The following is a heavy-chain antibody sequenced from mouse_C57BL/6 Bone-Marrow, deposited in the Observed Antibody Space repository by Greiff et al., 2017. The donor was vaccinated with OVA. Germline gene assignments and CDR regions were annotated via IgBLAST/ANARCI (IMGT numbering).Heavy chain of an antibody. CDR2: IDPEDGDT. J-gene: IGHJ4*01. CDR3: TTGTTVVAKGLDAMDY. Sequence: EVKLMESGAELVRPGASVKLSCTASGFNIKDYYMHWVKQRPEQGLEWIGRIDPEDGDTEYAPKFQGKATMTADTSSNTAYLQLSSLTSEDTAVYYCTTGTTVVAKGLDAMDYWGQGTSVTVSS. CDR1: GFNIKDYY. D-gene: IGHD1-1*01. V-gene: IGHV14-1*01.